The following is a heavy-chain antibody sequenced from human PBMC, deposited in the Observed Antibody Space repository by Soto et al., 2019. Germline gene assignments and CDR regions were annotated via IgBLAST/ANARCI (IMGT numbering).Heavy chain of an antibody. CDR1: GGSVRSGNYY. Sequence: PSETLSLTCTVSGGSVRSGNYYWSWIRQPPGKGLEWIGYLYYSGRLNYNPSLRSLVTISPDTSKNQFSLKLSSVTAADTAVYYCARDPGYDSSGYFVDYWGQGIMVTVSS. D-gene: IGHD3-22*01. J-gene: IGHJ4*02. CDR2: LYYSGRL. CDR3: ARDPGYDSSGYFVDY. V-gene: IGHV4-61*01.